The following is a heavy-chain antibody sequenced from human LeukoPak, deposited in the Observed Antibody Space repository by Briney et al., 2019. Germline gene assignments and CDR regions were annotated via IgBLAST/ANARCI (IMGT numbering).Heavy chain of an antibody. J-gene: IGHJ4*02. V-gene: IGHV1-18*01. CDR1: GYTFNSYA. D-gene: IGHD1-1*01. CDR3: ARALFGNDRVSFTEFDF. Sequence: GASAKISCKASGYTFNSYAITWVRQAPGQGLEWLGWIRTFNGETHYAEKLRGRLTMTTDTSTSTAYMDLRSLTSDDTAVYYCARALFGNDRVSFTEFDFWGQGTLVTVSS. CDR2: IRTFNGET.